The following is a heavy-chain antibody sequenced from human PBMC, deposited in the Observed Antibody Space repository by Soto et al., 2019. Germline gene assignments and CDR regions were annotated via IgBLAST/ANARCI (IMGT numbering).Heavy chain of an antibody. D-gene: IGHD3-10*01. Sequence: QVHLVQSGAEVKQPGASVRVSCKASGYTFTNYDITWVRQATGQGLEWMGWMNPDSENTGSPQKFQGRVTMTVNTAIKTAYMELTSLRSEDTAVYSITRAQFEFGSYCGLDVWGHGTTVTVSS. CDR2: MNPDSENT. CDR1: GYTFTNYD. V-gene: IGHV1-8*01. CDR3: TRAQFEFGSYCGLDV. J-gene: IGHJ6*02.